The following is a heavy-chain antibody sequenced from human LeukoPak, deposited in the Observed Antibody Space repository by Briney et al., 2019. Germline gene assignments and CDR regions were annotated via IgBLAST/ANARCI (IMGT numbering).Heavy chain of an antibody. CDR1: GFTFSSYA. CDR2: ISYDGSNK. D-gene: IGHD5-18*01. CDR3: ARGGYHAYYLDY. V-gene: IGHV3-30-3*01. Sequence: QPGRSLRLSCAASGFTFSSYAMHWVRQAPGKGLEWVAVISYDGSNKYYTDSVKGRFTISRDNAKNTLYLQMNSLRAEDTAVYYCARGGYHAYYLDYWGQGSLVTVSS. J-gene: IGHJ4*02.